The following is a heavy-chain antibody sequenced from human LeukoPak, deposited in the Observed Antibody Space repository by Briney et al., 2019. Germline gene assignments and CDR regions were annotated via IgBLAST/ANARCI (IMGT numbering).Heavy chain of an antibody. D-gene: IGHD2-2*01. J-gene: IGHJ5*02. CDR2: IYTSGST. Sequence: SETLSLTCTVSGGSISSYYWSWIRQPPGKGLAWIGYIYTSGSTNYNPSLKSRVTISVDTSKNQFSLKLSSVTAADTAVYYCARHTPDPAAPLDPWGQGTLVTVSS. CDR3: ARHTPDPAAPLDP. CDR1: GGSISSYY. V-gene: IGHV4-4*09.